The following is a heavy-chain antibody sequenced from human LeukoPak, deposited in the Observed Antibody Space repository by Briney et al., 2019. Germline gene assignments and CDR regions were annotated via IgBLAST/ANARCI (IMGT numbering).Heavy chain of an antibody. CDR2: IIPILGIA. V-gene: IGHV1-69*04. D-gene: IGHD6-13*01. Sequence: ATVKVSCKASGGTFSSYAISWVRQAPGQGLEWMGRIIPILGIANYAQKFQGRVTITADKSTSTAYMELSSLRSEDTAVYYCARGIAAAGGNWFDPWGQGTLVTVSS. CDR3: ARGIAAAGGNWFDP. CDR1: GGTFSSYA. J-gene: IGHJ5*02.